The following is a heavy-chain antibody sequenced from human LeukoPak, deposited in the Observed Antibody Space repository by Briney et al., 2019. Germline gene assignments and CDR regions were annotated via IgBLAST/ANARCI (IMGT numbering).Heavy chain of an antibody. J-gene: IGHJ4*02. D-gene: IGHD3-3*01. CDR2: IYYSGST. CDR3: ARTRDNFWSGYYGRHYFDY. V-gene: IGHV4-59*01. Sequence: SETLSLTCTVSGGSISSYYWSWIRQPPGKGLEWIGYIYYSGSTNYNPSLKSRVTISVDTSKNQFSLKLSSVTAADTAVYYCARTRDNFWSGYYGRHYFDYWGQGNLVTVSS. CDR1: GGSISSYY.